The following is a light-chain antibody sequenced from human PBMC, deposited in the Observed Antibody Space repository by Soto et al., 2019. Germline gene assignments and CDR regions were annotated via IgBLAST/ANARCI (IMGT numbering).Light chain of an antibody. J-gene: IGKJ2*01. V-gene: IGKV3-20*01. CDR3: QQYSTSPPEYM. CDR1: QTVSNTY. Sequence: EIVLTQSPGTLSLSPGERATLSCRTSQTVSNTYLAWYQQKPGQAPRLLIYGASIRATGIQDRFSGSGSGTDFTLTISRLQPEDFAVYYCQQYSTSPPEYMFGQGTKLEIK. CDR2: GAS.